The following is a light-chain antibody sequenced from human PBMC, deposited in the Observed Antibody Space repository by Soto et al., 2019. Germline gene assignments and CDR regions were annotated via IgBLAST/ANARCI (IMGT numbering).Light chain of an antibody. CDR1: QTVSTD. V-gene: IGKV3-11*01. J-gene: IGKJ2*01. CDR3: HPRSNWPPMYT. CDR2: DAS. Sequence: EIVLTQSPATLSLSPGERATLSCRASQTVSTDLAWYQPKPGQAPRLLIYDASNRATGIPARFSGSEYETDFTLPISSLEPEAVAVYYCHPRSNWPPMYTCDQGTILEF.